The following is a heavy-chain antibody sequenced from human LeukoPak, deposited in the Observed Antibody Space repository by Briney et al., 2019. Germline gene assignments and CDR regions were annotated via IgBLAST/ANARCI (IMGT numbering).Heavy chain of an antibody. D-gene: IGHD4-17*01. CDR2: ISAYNGNT. J-gene: IGHJ2*01. V-gene: IGHV1-18*01. CDR3: ARYYGDYVPNWYFDL. CDR1: GYTFTSYG. Sequence: ASVKVYCKASGYTFTSYGISWVRQAPGQGLEWMGWISAYNGNTNYAQKLQGRVTMTTDTSTSTAYMELRSLRSDDTAVYYCARYYGDYVPNWYFDLWGRGTLVTVSS.